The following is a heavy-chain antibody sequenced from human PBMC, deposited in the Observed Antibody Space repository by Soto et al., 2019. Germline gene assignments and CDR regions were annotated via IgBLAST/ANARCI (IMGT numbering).Heavy chain of an antibody. CDR1: GFTFSSYA. J-gene: IGHJ4*02. CDR3: AKDPRKYDILTGPLTGY. CDR2: ISGSGGST. V-gene: IGHV3-23*01. D-gene: IGHD3-9*01. Sequence: GGSLRLSCAASGFTFSSYAMSWVRQAPGKGLEWVSAISGSGGSTYYADSVKGRFTISRDNSKNTLYLQMNSLRAEDTAVYYCAKDPRKYDILTGPLTGYWGQGALVTVS.